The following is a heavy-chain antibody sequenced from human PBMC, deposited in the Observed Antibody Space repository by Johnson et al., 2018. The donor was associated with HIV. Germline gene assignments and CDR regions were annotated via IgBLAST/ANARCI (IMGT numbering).Heavy chain of an antibody. V-gene: IGHV3-30-3*01. Sequence: QMQLVESGGGVVQPGRSLRLSCAASGFTFSSYAMHWVRQAPGKGLEWVAVISYDGSNKYYADSVKGRFTISRDNSKNTLYLQMNSLRAEDTAVYYCARDSDSLYAFDVWGQGTTVTVSS. CDR2: ISYDGSNK. CDR1: GFTFSSYA. CDR3: ARDSDSLYAFDV. D-gene: IGHD3-22*01. J-gene: IGHJ3*01.